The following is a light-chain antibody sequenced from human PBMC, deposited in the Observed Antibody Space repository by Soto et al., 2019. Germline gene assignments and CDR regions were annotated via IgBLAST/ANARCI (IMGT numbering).Light chain of an antibody. CDR1: QDINSL. V-gene: IGKV1-13*02. J-gene: IGKJ4*01. CDR2: EAS. Sequence: AIQLTQSPSSLSASVVGEVRRACLASQDINSLLAWYQQKPGKAPNLLIYEASSLQRGVPSKFSGSKSGTDFTLTISSLQAEDFATYYCQQSRSYPSTFGGGTKVDI. CDR3: QQSRSYPST.